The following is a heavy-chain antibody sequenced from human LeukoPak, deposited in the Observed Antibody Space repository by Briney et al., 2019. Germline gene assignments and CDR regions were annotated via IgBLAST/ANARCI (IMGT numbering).Heavy chain of an antibody. CDR1: GGSFTAYY. D-gene: IGHD1-1*01. V-gene: IGHV4-34*01. CDR3: ARQRGGGYWYFDL. J-gene: IGHJ2*01. Sequence: SETLSLTCAFYGGSFTAYYWSWIRQPPGKGLEWIGEVSHSGSTYYNPTLKSRVTISVDTSKNQFSLNLRSVTAADTAAYFCARQRGGGYWYFDLWGRGTLVTVSS. CDR2: VSHSGST.